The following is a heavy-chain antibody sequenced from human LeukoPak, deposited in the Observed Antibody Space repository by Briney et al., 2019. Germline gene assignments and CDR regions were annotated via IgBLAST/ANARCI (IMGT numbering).Heavy chain of an antibody. CDR2: INHSGST. J-gene: IGHJ4*02. CDR1: GGSFMGYY. V-gene: IGHV4-34*01. CDR3: ATRGQLVPHYDSSGYGPYYFDY. D-gene: IGHD3-22*01. Sequence: KPSETLSLTSAVYGGSFMGYYWSWIRQPPGKGLDGFGEINHSGSTNYNPSLKSRVTISVDTSKNQFSLKLSSVTAADTAVYYCATRGQLVPHYDSSGYGPYYFDYWGQGTLVTVSS.